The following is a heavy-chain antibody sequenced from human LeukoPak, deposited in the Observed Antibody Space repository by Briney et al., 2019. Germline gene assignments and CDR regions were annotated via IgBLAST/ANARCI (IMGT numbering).Heavy chain of an antibody. V-gene: IGHV4-59*01. CDR2: IYYSGST. Sequence: SETLSLTCTVSGGSINSYYWSWIRQPPGKGLEWIGYIYYSGSTNYNPSLKSQVTISVDTSKNQFSLKLRSVTAADTAVYYCARAGYSFGLDYWGQGTLVTVSS. CDR3: ARAGYSFGLDY. CDR1: GGSINSYY. D-gene: IGHD5-18*01. J-gene: IGHJ4*02.